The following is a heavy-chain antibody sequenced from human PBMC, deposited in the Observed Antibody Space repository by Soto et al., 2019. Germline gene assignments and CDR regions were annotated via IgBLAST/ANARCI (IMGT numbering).Heavy chain of an antibody. Sequence: EVQLLESGGGLVQPGGSLRLSCAASGFTFSSYAMSWVRQAPGKGLEWVSSISSSSSYIYYADSVKGRFTISRDNAKNSLYLQMNSLRAEDTAVYYCAREYQLPAHYYYYGMDVWGQGTTVTVSS. CDR2: ISSSSSYI. CDR1: GFTFSSYA. J-gene: IGHJ6*02. V-gene: IGHV3-21*01. CDR3: AREYQLPAHYYYYGMDV. D-gene: IGHD2-2*01.